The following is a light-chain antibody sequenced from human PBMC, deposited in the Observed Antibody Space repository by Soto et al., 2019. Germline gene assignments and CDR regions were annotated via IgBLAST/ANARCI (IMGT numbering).Light chain of an antibody. J-gene: IGKJ4*01. CDR2: DAS. CDR1: QSVSSY. CDR3: QQRSNWPLT. V-gene: IGKV3-11*01. Sequence: EIVLTQSPATLPLSPGERATLSCRASQSVSSYLAWYQQKPGQAPRLLIYDASNRATGIPARFSGSGSGTAFTLTISSLEPEDFAVYYCQQRSNWPLTFGGGTKVEIK.